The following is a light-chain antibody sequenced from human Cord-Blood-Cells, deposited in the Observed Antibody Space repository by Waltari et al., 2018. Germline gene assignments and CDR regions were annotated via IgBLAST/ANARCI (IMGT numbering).Light chain of an antibody. V-gene: IGLV2-14*03. Sequence: QSALTQPASVSGSPGQSITISCTGTSSDVGGHNYVSWYQQHPGKAPKLMIYDVSNRPSGVSNRFSGSKSGNTASLTISGLQAEDDADYYCSSYTSSSTWVFGGGTKLTVL. CDR3: SSYTSSSTWV. CDR1: SSDVGGHNY. CDR2: DVS. J-gene: IGLJ3*02.